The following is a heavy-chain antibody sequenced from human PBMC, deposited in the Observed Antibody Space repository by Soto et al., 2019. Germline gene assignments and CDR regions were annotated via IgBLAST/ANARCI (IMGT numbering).Heavy chain of an antibody. Sequence: GAPVKVSCKASGYSFTSYDLNWVRQAPGQRLEWMGWMNAGSGNTRYSQKFQGRVTITRDTSASTAYMELSSLRSEDTAVYYCATSTPAAMYFDYWGQGTLVTISS. D-gene: IGHD2-2*01. CDR2: MNAGSGNT. V-gene: IGHV1-3*01. CDR1: GYSFTSYD. J-gene: IGHJ4*02. CDR3: ATSTPAAMYFDY.